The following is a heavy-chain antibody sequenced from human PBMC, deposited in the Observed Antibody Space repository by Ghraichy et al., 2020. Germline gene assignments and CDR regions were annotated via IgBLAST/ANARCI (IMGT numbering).Heavy chain of an antibody. D-gene: IGHD6-13*01. CDR1: GFTFTTYS. J-gene: IGHJ4*02. Sequence: GGSLRLSCAASGFTFTTYSMNWVRQAPGRGLEWVSYISSSSTIYYADSVKGRFTISRDNAENSLYLQMNSLRDEDTAVYYCARGVGIASADLDHWGQGTLVTVSS. V-gene: IGHV3-48*02. CDR3: ARGVGIASADLDH. CDR2: ISSSSTI.